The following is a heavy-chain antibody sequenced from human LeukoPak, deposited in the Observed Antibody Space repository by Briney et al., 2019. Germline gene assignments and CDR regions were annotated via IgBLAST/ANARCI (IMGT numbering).Heavy chain of an antibody. Sequence: PGGSLRLSCAASGFTFSSYAMSWVRQAPGKGLEWVSAISGSGGRPPSADSVKGRFTISRDISKNTLYLQMDSLRAEDTAAYYCARGKDHDFWNPFDHWGQGTLVTVSS. J-gene: IGHJ4*02. D-gene: IGHD3-3*01. CDR1: GFTFSSYA. V-gene: IGHV3-23*01. CDR2: ISGSGGRP. CDR3: ARGKDHDFWNPFDH.